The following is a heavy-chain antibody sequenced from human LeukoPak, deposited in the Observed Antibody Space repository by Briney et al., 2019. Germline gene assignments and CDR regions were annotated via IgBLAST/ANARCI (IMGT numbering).Heavy chain of an antibody. D-gene: IGHD6-19*01. J-gene: IGHJ4*02. CDR3: ARVVGGRSSGWYDYYFDY. CDR2: INAGNGNT. Sequence: GASVKVSCKASGYTFTSYAIHWVRQAPGQRLEWMGWINAGNGNTKYSQKFQGRVTITRDTSASTAYMELSSLRSEDTAVYYCARVVGGRSSGWYDYYFDYWGQGTLVTVSS. CDR1: GYTFTSYA. V-gene: IGHV1-3*01.